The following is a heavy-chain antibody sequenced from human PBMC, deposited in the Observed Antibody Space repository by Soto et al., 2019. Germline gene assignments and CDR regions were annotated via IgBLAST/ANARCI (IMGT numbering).Heavy chain of an antibody. CDR3: ARGPTDYYDNSANYFLDY. D-gene: IGHD3-22*01. Sequence: QVQLVQSGAEVKKPGASVKVSCKASGYTFITYGVSWVRQAPGQGLDWLGWIRTYNGNTRYAERSQGRVTMTTDTTTNTAYMELRNLRSDDTAVYYCARGPTDYYDNSANYFLDYWGQGPLVTVSS. CDR2: IRTYNGNT. CDR1: GYTFITYG. J-gene: IGHJ4*02. V-gene: IGHV1-18*01.